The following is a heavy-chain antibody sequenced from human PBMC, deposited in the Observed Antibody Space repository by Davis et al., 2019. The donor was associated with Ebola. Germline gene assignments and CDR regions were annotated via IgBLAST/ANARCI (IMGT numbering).Heavy chain of an antibody. D-gene: IGHD3-10*01. V-gene: IGHV3-23*01. J-gene: IGHJ4*02. CDR2: ISGSGGST. CDR3: TTVGGRARPPY. CDR1: GFTFSSYA. Sequence: GESLKISCAASGFTFSSYAMSWVRQAPGKGLEWASAISGSGGSTYYADSVKGRFTISRDNSKNTLYLQMNSLKTEDTAVYYCTTVGGRARPPYWGQGTLVTVSS.